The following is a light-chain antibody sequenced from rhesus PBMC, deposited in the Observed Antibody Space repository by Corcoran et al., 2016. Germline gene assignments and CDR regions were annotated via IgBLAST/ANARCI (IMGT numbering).Light chain of an antibody. CDR2: KAS. CDR3: QQYSSSPYS. CDR1: QSISSC. Sequence: DIQMTQSPSSLSASVGDTVTITCRASQSISSCLAWYQQKPGKAPKLLIYKASTLQSGVPSRFRGSVTCTDLTLTISSLQSGAFATYYWQQYSSSPYSFGQGTKVELK. V-gene: IGKV1-22*01. J-gene: IGKJ2*01.